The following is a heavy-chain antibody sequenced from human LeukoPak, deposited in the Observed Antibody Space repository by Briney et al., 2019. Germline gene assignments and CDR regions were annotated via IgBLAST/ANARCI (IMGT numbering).Heavy chain of an antibody. J-gene: IGHJ3*02. D-gene: IGHD3-10*01. CDR2: IYNNGRT. V-gene: IGHV4-30-4*01. CDR3: NYYGSGSYYRGILDAFDI. CDR1: GGSISRGDYY. Sequence: SETLSLTCTVSGGSISRGDYYWSWIRQPPGKGLEWIGYIYNNGRTYYNPSLKSRVTISVDTSKNQFSLKLSSVTAADTAVYYCNYYGSGSYYRGILDAFDIWGQGTMVTVSS.